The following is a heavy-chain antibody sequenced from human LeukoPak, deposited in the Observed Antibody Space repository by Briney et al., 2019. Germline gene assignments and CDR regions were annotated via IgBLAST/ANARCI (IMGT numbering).Heavy chain of an antibody. V-gene: IGHV1-69*13. CDR1: GGTFSSYA. CDR3: ARDLRQSGGYDY. CDR2: IIPIFGTA. J-gene: IGHJ4*02. Sequence: ASVKVSCKASGGTFSSYAISLVRQAPGQGLEWMGGIIPIFGTANYAQKFQGRVTITADESTSTVYMELSSLRSEDTAVYYCARDLRQSGGYDYWGQGTLVTVSS. D-gene: IGHD1-26*01.